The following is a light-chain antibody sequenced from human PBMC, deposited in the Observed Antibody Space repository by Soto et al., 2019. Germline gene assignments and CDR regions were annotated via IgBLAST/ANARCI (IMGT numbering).Light chain of an antibody. V-gene: IGLV1-40*01. CDR2: GNS. CDR1: SYNIGAGYD. J-gene: IGLJ2*01. Sequence: QSVLTQPPSVSGAPGQRVTISCTGSSYNIGAGYDVHWYLHLPGTAPKLLIFGNSHRPSGVPDRFSASKSGTSASLAITGLQAEDEADYYCQSYDNALSGVVFGGGTKLTVL. CDR3: QSYDNALSGVV.